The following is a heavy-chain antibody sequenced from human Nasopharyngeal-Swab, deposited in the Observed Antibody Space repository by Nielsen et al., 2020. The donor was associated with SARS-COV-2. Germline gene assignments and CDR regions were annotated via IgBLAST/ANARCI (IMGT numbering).Heavy chain of an antibody. D-gene: IGHD2-2*01. J-gene: IGHJ4*02. CDR1: GFTFSIYF. CDR2: IWYDGSNK. CDR3: ARAIYCSSTSCFGFDY. Sequence: GESLPISCAASGFTFSIYFIHFFRQAPGKGLEWVAVIWYDGSNKYYADSVKGRFTISRDNSKNTLYLQMNSLRAEDTAVYYCARAIYCSSTSCFGFDYWGQGTLVTVSS. V-gene: IGHV3-33*01.